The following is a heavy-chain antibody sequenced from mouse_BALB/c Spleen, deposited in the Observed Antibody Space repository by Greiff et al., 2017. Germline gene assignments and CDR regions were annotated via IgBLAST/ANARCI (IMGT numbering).Heavy chain of an antibody. CDR1: GFNIKDTY. Sequence: VQLQQSGAELVKPGASVKLSCTASGFNIKDTYMHWVKQRPEQGLEWIGRIDPANGNTKYDPKFQGKATITADTSSNTAYLQLSSLTSEDTAVYYGARGDLPPYFDYWGQGTTLTVSS. CDR3: ARGDLPPYFDY. CDR2: IDPANGNT. J-gene: IGHJ2*01. V-gene: IGHV14-3*02.